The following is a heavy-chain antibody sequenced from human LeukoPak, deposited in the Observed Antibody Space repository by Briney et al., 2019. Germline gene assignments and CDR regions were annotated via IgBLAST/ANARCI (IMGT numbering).Heavy chain of an antibody. V-gene: IGHV6-1*01. J-gene: IGHJ4*02. Sequence: SQTLSLTCAISGGSVSSNSGTWNWIRRSPSRGLEWLGRTYYRSKWSSDYALSVRSRVTISGDTSKNQFFLQLNSVTPDDTGVYYCVRECEGCGWPFDNWGQGTLVTVSP. CDR1: GGSVSSNSGT. CDR3: VRECEGCGWPFDN. D-gene: IGHD1-26*01. CDR2: TYYRSKWSS.